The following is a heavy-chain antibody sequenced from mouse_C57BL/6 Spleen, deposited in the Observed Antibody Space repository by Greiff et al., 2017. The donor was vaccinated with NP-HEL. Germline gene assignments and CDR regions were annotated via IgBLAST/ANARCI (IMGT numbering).Heavy chain of an antibody. V-gene: IGHV1-54*01. CDR2: INPGSGGT. D-gene: IGHD3-2*02. Sequence: VNVVESGAELVRPGTSVKVSCKASGYAFTNYLIEWVKQRPGQGLEWIGVINPGSGGTNYNEKFKGKATLTADKSSSTAYMQLSSLTSEDSAVYFCAREGSSGYGAYWGQGTLVTVSA. CDR3: AREGSSGYGAY. J-gene: IGHJ3*01. CDR1: GYAFTNYL.